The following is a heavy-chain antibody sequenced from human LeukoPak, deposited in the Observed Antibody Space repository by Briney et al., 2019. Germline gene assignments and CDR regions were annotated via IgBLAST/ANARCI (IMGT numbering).Heavy chain of an antibody. D-gene: IGHD5-12*01. CDR3: ARWDRVDIAATNDDY. Sequence: ASVKVYCEASGYTYTTYTISWVRQAPGQGREWMGWISVYNGNTNTALKFQGSVTMTADRSTSTAYMELRSLTSDDTAVYYCARWDRVDIAATNDDYWGQGTLVTVSS. V-gene: IGHV1-18*04. J-gene: IGHJ4*02. CDR1: GYTYTTYT. CDR2: ISVYNGNT.